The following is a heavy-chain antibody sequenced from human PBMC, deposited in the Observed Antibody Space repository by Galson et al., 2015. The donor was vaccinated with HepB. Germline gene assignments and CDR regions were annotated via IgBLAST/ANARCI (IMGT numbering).Heavy chain of an antibody. J-gene: IGHJ5*02. V-gene: IGHV3-48*04. Sequence: SLRLSCAASGFIFSRYNMNWVRQAPGKGLEWVSYIDISRSSIYYTDSVKGRFTVSRDNAKNSLYLQMNSLRAEDTAVYYCARDASNGYYYQSNWFDTWGQGTLVTVSS. CDR2: IDISRSSI. CDR3: ARDASNGYYYQSNWFDT. D-gene: IGHD3-22*01. CDR1: GFIFSRYN.